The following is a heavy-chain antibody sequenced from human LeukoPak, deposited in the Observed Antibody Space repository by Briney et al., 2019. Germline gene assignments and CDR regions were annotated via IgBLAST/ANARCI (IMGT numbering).Heavy chain of an antibody. CDR1: GGSISSGDYY. D-gene: IGHD4-11*01. J-gene: IGHJ3*02. Sequence: SETLSLTCTVSGGSISSGDYYWSWIRQPPGKGLEWIGYIYYSGSTYYNPSLKSRVTISVDTSKNQFSLKPSSVTAADTAVYYCATKVTRTDAFDIWGRGTMVTVSS. CDR3: ATKVTRTDAFDI. CDR2: IYYSGST. V-gene: IGHV4-30-4*01.